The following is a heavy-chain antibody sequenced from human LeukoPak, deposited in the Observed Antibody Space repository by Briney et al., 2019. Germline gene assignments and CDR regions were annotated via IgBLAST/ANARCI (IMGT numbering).Heavy chain of an antibody. J-gene: IGHJ5*02. CDR3: PRHFGLNWFDP. D-gene: IGHD3/OR15-3a*01. CDR2: IYHSGST. V-gene: IGHV4-38-2*01. Sequence: SETLSLTCAVSGYSISSGYYWGWIRQPPGKGLEWIGSIYHSGSTYYNPSLKSRVTISVDTSKNQFSLKLSSVTAADTAVYYCPRHFGLNWFDPWGQGTLVTVSS. CDR1: GYSISSGYY.